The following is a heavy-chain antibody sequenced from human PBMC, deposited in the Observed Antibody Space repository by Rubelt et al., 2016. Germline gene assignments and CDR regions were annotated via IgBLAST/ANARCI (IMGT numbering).Heavy chain of an antibody. CDR2: IDWDDDK. V-gene: IGHV2-70*04. J-gene: IGHJ4*02. Sequence: QITLKESGPTLVKPTQTLTLTCTFSGFSLTTSGVGVGWIRQPPGKALEWLARIDWDDDKYYSTSLKTRLTVSKDTSKNQVVLTMTNMDPVYTATYYGARSAPDSFYKFYFDSGGQGALVTVSS. CDR1: GFSLTTSGVG. CDR3: ARSAPDSFYKFYFDS. D-gene: IGHD1-1*01.